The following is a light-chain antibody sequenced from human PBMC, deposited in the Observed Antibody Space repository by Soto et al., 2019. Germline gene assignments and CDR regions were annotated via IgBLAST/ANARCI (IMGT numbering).Light chain of an antibody. V-gene: IGKV3-15*01. Sequence: EIVMTQSPVALSVSPGESAALSCRASQSVGRNFAWYQQRPGQAPRGLIYGTSTRATGGPARFSGSGSGTDFTLTISSLQSEDFAVYYCQQDNKWPYTFGQVTRLEIK. CDR3: QQDNKWPYT. CDR2: GTS. CDR1: QSVGRN. J-gene: IGKJ2*01.